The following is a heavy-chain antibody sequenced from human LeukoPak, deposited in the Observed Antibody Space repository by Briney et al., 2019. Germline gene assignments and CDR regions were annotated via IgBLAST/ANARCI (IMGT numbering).Heavy chain of an antibody. CDR3: ARDSEHSSSFAFDI. CDR1: GFTFRSHW. V-gene: IGHV3-7*01. J-gene: IGHJ3*02. CDR2: INQDGSEK. Sequence: GGFLRLSCAASGFTFRSHWMSWVRQAPGKGLEWVANINQDGSEKHYVDYVKGRFTISRDNAKNSLYLQMNSLRAEDTAMYYCARDSEHSSSFAFDIWGQGTMVTVSS. D-gene: IGHD6-13*01.